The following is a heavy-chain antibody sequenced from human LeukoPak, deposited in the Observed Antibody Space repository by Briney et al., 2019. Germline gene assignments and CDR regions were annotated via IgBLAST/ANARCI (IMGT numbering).Heavy chain of an antibody. Sequence: GGSLRLSCAASGFTFSSYAMSWVRQTPGKGLEWVSAIGADGYTTHYADSVKGRFTISRDNSKNTLSLQMHSLRAEDTAVYYCAKDSLYSTSWSPFDYWGQGTLVTVSS. CDR3: AKDSLYSTSWSPFDY. V-gene: IGHV3-23*01. CDR2: IGADGYTT. CDR1: GFTFSSYA. J-gene: IGHJ4*02. D-gene: IGHD6-13*01.